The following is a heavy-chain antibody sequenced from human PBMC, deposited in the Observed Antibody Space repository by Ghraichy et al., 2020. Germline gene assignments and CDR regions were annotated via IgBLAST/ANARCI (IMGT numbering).Heavy chain of an antibody. J-gene: IGHJ4*02. CDR2: ISIDGSRQ. D-gene: IGHD6-19*01. V-gene: IGHV3-30*14. CDR3: VTEGAGSAWSSFDS. CDR1: GFTFNRRA. Sequence: GALRLSCVGSGFTFNRRALHWVRQAPGKGLEWVAVISIDGSRQHYADSVNGRFTISRDKSKNTLSLHMNSLTQDDTAVYFCVTEGAGSAWSSFDSWGQGTLVTVSS.